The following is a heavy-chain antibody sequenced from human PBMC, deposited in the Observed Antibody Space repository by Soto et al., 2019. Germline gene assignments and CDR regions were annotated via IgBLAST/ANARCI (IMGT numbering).Heavy chain of an antibody. V-gene: IGHV3-23*01. D-gene: IGHD2-21*02. CDR3: AKGRSVLVTDIPDFDF. CDR2: ISGSGDTT. CDR1: GFTFSIYV. Sequence: DVQLLESGGGLVQPGGSLRLSCAASGFTFSIYVMNWVRHAPAKGLEWVTLISGSGDTTNYADSVQGRFTISRDNSKNTLYLEMSSLRVEDTAIYYCAKGRSVLVTDIPDFDFWGQGVLVTVSS. J-gene: IGHJ4*02.